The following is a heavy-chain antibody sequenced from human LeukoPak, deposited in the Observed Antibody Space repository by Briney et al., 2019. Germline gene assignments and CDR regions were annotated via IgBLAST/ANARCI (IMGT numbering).Heavy chain of an antibody. CDR3: AKDFRFLGSGGPHPDY. D-gene: IGHD3-10*01. CDR2: IRYDGSNK. J-gene: IGHJ4*02. Sequence: GGSLRLSGAASGFTFSSYGMHWVRQAPGKGLEWVAFIRYDGSNKYYADSVKGRFTISRDNSKNTLYLQMNSLRAEDTAVYYCAKDFRFLGSGGPHPDYWGQGTLVTVSS. V-gene: IGHV3-30*02. CDR1: GFTFSSYG.